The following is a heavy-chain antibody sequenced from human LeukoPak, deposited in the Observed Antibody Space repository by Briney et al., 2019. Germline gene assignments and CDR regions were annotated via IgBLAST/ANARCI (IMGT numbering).Heavy chain of an antibody. CDR2: ISYSGSTNYSGST. CDR3: ARGRFCSTCHLPDY. J-gene: IGHJ4*02. CDR1: GGSFSSGTYF. D-gene: IGHD6-13*01. V-gene: IGHV4-61*01. Sequence: SETLSLTCTVSGGSFSSGTYFWSWIRRPPGRGLEWIGYISYSGSTNYSGSTNYNPSLKSRVTISLDTSKNLVSLNLRSVTAADTAVYYCARGRFCSTCHLPDYWGQGTLVTVSS.